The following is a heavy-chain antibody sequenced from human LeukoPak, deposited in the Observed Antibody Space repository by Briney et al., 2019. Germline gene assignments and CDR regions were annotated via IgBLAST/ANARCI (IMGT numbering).Heavy chain of an antibody. Sequence: SETLSLTCTVSGGSISSSSYYWGWIRQPPGKGLEWIGSIYYSGITYYNPSLKSRVTISVDTSKNQFSLKLSSVTAADTAVYYCARGVVRLHYMDVWGKGTTVTVSS. CDR3: ARGVVRLHYMDV. V-gene: IGHV4-39*07. J-gene: IGHJ6*03. D-gene: IGHD3-3*01. CDR1: GGSISSSSYY. CDR2: IYYSGIT.